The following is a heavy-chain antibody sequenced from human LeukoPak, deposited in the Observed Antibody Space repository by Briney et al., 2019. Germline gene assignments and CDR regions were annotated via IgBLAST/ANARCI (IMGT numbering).Heavy chain of an antibody. Sequence: GGSLRLSCAPSGFTFSSYWMSWVRQAPGKGLEWVANIKQDGSEEYYVDSVKGRFTISRDNGKNSLYLQMNSLRAEDTAVYYCARKAYGLDVWGKGTTVTVSS. CDR2: IKQDGSEE. J-gene: IGHJ6*04. CDR3: ARKAYGLDV. V-gene: IGHV3-7*03. CDR1: GFTFSSYW.